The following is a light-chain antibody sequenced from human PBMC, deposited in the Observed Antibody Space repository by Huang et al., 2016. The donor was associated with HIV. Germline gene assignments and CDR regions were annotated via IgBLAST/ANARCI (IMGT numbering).Light chain of an antibody. CDR1: QSLLRSSGYNY. V-gene: IGKV2-28*01. CDR2: LGS. Sequence: IVMTQSPLSLPATPGAPAFLSCNSSQSLLRSSGYNYLDWYLQKPGQSPQLLIYLGSNRAAGVPDRFSGSGAGTDFTLRISRGETEDVGVYYCMQGLQTPYTFGQGTNLEIK. CDR3: MQGLQTPYT. J-gene: IGKJ2*01.